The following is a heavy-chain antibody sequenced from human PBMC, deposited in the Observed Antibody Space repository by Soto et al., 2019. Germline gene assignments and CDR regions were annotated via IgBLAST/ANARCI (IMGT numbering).Heavy chain of an antibody. D-gene: IGHD3-3*01. CDR1: GGSISSYY. J-gene: IGHJ2*01. V-gene: IGHV4-59*08. CDR3: ARQNFRFLEWSQNDDWYFDL. Sequence: PSETLSLTCPVSGGSISSYYWSWIRQPPGKGLEWIGYIYYSGSTNYNPSLKSRVTISVDTSKNQFSLKLSSVTAADTAVYYCARQNFRFLEWSQNDDWYFDLWGRGTLVTVSS. CDR2: IYYSGST.